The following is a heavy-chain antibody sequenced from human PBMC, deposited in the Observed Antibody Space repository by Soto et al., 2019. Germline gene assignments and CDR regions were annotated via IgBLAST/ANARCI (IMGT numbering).Heavy chain of an antibody. Sequence: SETLSLTCTVSGGSIGSYYWSWVRQPPGKGLEWIGSIYYRGNTYYNPSLKTRVTISLDKSKSQFSLKLNSVTAADSAVYFCARLEGLATISYYFDYWGQGTLVTVSS. V-gene: IGHV4-59*05. J-gene: IGHJ4*02. CDR1: GGSIGSYY. D-gene: IGHD1-1*01. CDR3: ARLEGLATISYYFDY. CDR2: IYYRGNT.